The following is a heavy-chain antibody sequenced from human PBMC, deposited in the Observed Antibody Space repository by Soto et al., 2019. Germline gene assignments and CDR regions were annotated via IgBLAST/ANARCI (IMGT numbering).Heavy chain of an antibody. J-gene: IGHJ3*02. V-gene: IGHV1-46*01. D-gene: IGHD3-22*01. Sequence: ASVKVSCKASGYTFTSYYMHWVRQAPGQGLEWMGIINPSGGSTSYAQKFQGRVTMTRDTSTSTVYMELSSLRSEDTAVYYCARGGYYYDSSGSHDAFDIWGQGTMVTVS. CDR3: ARGGYYYDSSGSHDAFDI. CDR2: INPSGGST. CDR1: GYTFTSYY.